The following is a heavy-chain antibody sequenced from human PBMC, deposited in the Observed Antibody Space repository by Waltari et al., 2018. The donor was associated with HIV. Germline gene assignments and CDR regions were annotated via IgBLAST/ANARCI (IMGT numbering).Heavy chain of an antibody. D-gene: IGHD1-26*01. CDR1: GDSLRRDKFY. Sequence: QVQLQESGPGLVKPSQTLSLTCSVSGDSLRRDKFYWSWIRQPAGKGLEWIGRVYTSGRTNNNESHQSRATVSMDASKNLLSLKLFSVTAADTAVYYCAAARDELGATGGWEYWGQGTLVIVSS. J-gene: IGHJ4*02. V-gene: IGHV4-61*02. CDR3: AAARDELGATGGWEY. CDR2: VYTSGRT.